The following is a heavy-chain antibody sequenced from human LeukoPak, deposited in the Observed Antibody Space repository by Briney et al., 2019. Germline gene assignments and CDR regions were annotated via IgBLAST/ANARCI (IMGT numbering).Heavy chain of an antibody. J-gene: IGHJ4*02. Sequence: GGSLRLSCAASGFTFSTYGMNWVRQAPGKGLEWVSGVSPSGDITYYEDSVKGRFTISRDNSKNTLYLQMNSLRAEDTAIYYCAKEYTGTFSPFPSYFDNWGQGTLVTVSS. CDR2: VSPSGDIT. V-gene: IGHV3-23*01. D-gene: IGHD1-26*01. CDR1: GFTFSTYG. CDR3: AKEYTGTFSPFPSYFDN.